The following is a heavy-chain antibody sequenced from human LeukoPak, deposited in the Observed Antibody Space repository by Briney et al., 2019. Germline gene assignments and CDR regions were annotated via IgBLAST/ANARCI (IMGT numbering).Heavy chain of an antibody. CDR3: ARGLARDYDYVWGSSTFDY. D-gene: IGHD3-16*01. V-gene: IGHV4-59*01. CDR2: IYYSGST. J-gene: IGHJ4*02. Sequence: SETLSLTCTVSGGSISSYYWSWIRQPPGKGLEWIGYIYYSGSTNYNPSLKSRVTISVDTSKNQFSLKLSSVTAADTAVYYCARGLARDYDYVWGSSTFDYWGQGTLVTVSS. CDR1: GGSISSYY.